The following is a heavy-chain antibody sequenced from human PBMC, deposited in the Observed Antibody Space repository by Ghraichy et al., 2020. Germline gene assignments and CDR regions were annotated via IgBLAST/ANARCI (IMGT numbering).Heavy chain of an antibody. V-gene: IGHV3-49*03. CDR2: IRSKIYGGAA. CDR1: GFTFGDYA. Sequence: GGSLRLSCAASGFTFGDYAVSWFRQAPGKGLEWAGFIRSKIYGGAAEYAASVKGRFIISRDDSKSIAYLEINSLKIEDTAVYYCSRGPMSIAVADRWGQGAQVTVSS. J-gene: IGHJ5*02. D-gene: IGHD6-19*01. CDR3: SRGPMSIAVADR.